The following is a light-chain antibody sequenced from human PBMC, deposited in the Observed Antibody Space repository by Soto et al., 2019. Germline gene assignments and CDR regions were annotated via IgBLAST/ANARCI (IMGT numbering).Light chain of an antibody. Sequence: SSLSPSVGDSFTIICRASQYISTYLNWYQQKPGKAPKLLIYVASNLQSGVPSRFSGSGSGTDFTLTISSLQPEDIATYYCPESYSTPFAQGTKVDIK. CDR2: VAS. CDR3: PESYSTP. V-gene: IGKV1-39*01. J-gene: IGKJ1*01. CDR1: QYISTY.